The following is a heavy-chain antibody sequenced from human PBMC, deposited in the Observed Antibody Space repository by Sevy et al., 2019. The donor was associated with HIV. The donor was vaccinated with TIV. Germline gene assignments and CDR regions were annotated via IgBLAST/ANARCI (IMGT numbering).Heavy chain of an antibody. D-gene: IGHD7-27*01. CDR1: GFTFSSYD. Sequence: GGSLRLSCAASGFTFSSYDMHWVRQATGKGLEWVSAIGTAGDTYYPGSVKGRFTISRDNAKNSLYLQMNSLRAGDTAVYYCARAPLWGPFDPWGQGTLVTVSS. V-gene: IGHV3-13*01. CDR2: IGTAGDT. J-gene: IGHJ5*02. CDR3: ARAPLWGPFDP.